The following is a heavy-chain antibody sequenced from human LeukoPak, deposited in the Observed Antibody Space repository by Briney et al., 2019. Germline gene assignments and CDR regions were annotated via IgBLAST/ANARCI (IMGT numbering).Heavy chain of an antibody. CDR2: IYSGSST. J-gene: IGHJ3*02. V-gene: IGHV3-53*01. CDR1: GFTVSSNY. CDR3: ARAQLTGDAFDI. D-gene: IGHD7-27*01. Sequence: GGSLRLSCAASGFTVSSNYMSWVRQAPGKGLEWVSVIYSGSSTYYADSVKGRFTISRDNSKNTLYLQMNSLRAEDTAVYYCARAQLTGDAFDIWGQGTMVTVSS.